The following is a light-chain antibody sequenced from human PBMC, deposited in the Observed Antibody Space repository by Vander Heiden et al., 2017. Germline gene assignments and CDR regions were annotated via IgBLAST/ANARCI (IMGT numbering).Light chain of an antibody. Sequence: DIQMTQSPSSVSAFVGDRVTITCRASENINTLLAWYQQKPEKAPKLLIYTATGLQSGVPSRFSGSGSGTDFTLTIDNLQPEDFATYYCQQTTIFPRTFGQGTRLEIK. V-gene: IGKV1D-12*01. CDR2: TAT. CDR3: QQTTIFPRT. CDR1: ENINTL. J-gene: IGKJ5*01.